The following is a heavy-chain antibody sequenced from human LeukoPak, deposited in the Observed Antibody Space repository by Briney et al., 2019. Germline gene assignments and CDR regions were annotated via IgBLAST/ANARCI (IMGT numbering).Heavy chain of an antibody. J-gene: IGHJ6*02. V-gene: IGHV4-34*01. CDR2: INHSGST. Sequence: SETLSLTCAVYGGSFSGYYWSWIRQPPGKGLEWIGEINHSGSTNYNPSLKSRVTISVDTSKNQFSLKLSSVTAADTAVYYCARGPGRITIFGVVYYYYYGMDVWGQGTTVTVSS. CDR1: GGSFSGYY. CDR3: ARGPGRITIFGVVYYYYYGMDV. D-gene: IGHD3-3*01.